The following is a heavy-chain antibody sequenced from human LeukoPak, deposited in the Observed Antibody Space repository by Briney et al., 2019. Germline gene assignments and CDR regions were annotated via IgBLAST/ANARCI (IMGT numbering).Heavy chain of an antibody. CDR3: AREGYCSGGSCPNIKYNWFDP. CDR1: GYTFTGYY. Sequence: ASVKVSCKASGYTFTGYYMHWVRQAPGQGLEWTGWINPNSGGTNYAQKFQGRVTMTRDTSISTAYMELSRLRSDDTAVYYCAREGYCSGGSCPNIKYNWFDPWGQGTLVTVSS. D-gene: IGHD2-15*01. V-gene: IGHV1-2*02. J-gene: IGHJ5*02. CDR2: INPNSGGT.